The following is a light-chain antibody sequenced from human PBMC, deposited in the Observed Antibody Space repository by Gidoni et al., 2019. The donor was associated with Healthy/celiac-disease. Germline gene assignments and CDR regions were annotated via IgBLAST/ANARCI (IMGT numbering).Light chain of an antibody. CDR3: AAWDDSLNGQV. V-gene: IGLV1-44*01. J-gene: IGLJ1*01. Sequence: QSVLTQPPSASGTPGQRVTISCSGSSSNIGSNTVNWYQQLPGTAPKLLIDSNNKRPSGVPDRFSGSKSGTSASLAISGLQSEDEADYYCAAWDDSLNGQVFGTGTKVTVL. CDR1: SSNIGSNT. CDR2: SNN.